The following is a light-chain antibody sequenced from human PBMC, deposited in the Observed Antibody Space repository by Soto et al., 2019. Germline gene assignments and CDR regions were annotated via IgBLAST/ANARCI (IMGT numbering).Light chain of an antibody. Sequence: QSVLTQPASVSGSPGQSITISCTGTSSDIGGYNYVSWYQQHPDKVPKLMIYDVTNRPSGVSNRFSGSKSGNTASLTISGVQAEDEADYYCSSYTSSSTLIFGGGTKLTVL. J-gene: IGLJ2*01. CDR2: DVT. V-gene: IGLV2-14*01. CDR1: SSDIGGYNY. CDR3: SSYTSSSTLI.